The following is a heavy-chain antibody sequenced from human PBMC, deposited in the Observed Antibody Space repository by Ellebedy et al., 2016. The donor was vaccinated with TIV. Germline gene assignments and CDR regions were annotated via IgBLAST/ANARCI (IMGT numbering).Heavy chain of an antibody. D-gene: IGHD3-22*01. CDR1: GFTFSNYA. CDR2: VCGTGDGT. J-gene: IGHJ3*02. Sequence: GGSLRLXXAASGFTFSNYAMSWVRQAPGKGLEWVSTVCGTGDGTYYADSVKGRFTISRDNSKNTLSLQMNGLRAEDTAVYYCAKEGSNYYDSRGFYWGAFDIWGQGTMVTVSS. V-gene: IGHV3-23*01. CDR3: AKEGSNYYDSRGFYWGAFDI.